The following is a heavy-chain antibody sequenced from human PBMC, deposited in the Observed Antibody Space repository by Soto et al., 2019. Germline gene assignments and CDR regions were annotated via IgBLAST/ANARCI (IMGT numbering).Heavy chain of an antibody. CDR3: ARGPQSITGTPYWYFDL. V-gene: IGHV1-18*01. CDR2: ISAYNGNT. CDR1: GYTFTSYG. Sequence: ASVKVSCKASGYTFTSYGISWVRQAPGQGLEWMGWISAYNGNTNYAQKLQGRVTMTTDTSTSTAYMELRSLRSDDTAVYYCARGPQSITGTPYWYFDLWGRGTLVTVSS. J-gene: IGHJ2*01. D-gene: IGHD1-20*01.